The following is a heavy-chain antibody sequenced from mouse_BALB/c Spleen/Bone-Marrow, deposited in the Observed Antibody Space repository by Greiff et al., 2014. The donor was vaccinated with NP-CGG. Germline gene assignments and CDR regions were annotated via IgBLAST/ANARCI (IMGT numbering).Heavy chain of an antibody. Sequence: EVQVVESGGGLVQPGGSMKLSCVASGFTFSNYWMNWVRQSPGKGLEWVAEIRLKSNNYATHYAESVKGRFTISRDDSKSSVYLQMNNLRAEDTGIYYCTRRGYDGFAYWGQGTLVTVSA. CDR2: IRLKSNNYAT. J-gene: IGHJ3*01. D-gene: IGHD2-2*01. CDR1: GFTFSNYW. CDR3: TRRGYDGFAY. V-gene: IGHV6-6*02.